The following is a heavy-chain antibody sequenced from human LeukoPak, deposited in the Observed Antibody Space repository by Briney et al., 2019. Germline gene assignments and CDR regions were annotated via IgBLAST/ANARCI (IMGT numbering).Heavy chain of an antibody. V-gene: IGHV3-7*02. J-gene: IGHJ4*02. Sequence: PGGSLRLSCAASGFTFSSYWMSWVRQAPGKGLEWVANIKQDGSEKYYVDSVKGRFTISRDNSKNTLYLQMNSLRAEDTAVYYCARKWFGESYYFDYWGQGTLVTVSS. CDR3: ARKWFGESYYFDY. CDR1: GFTFSSYW. D-gene: IGHD3-10*01. CDR2: IKQDGSEK.